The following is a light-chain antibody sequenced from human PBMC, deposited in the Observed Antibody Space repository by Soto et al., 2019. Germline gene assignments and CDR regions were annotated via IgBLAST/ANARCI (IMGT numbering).Light chain of an antibody. V-gene: IGKV3-15*01. CDR2: GVS. Sequence: EIVMTLSHHPLSLSPGERVTFSCRASQSINSKLAWYQHKPGQAPRLLVSGVSTGATGIPARFSGSGSGTEFTLTIISLQSEDYGVYYCQHYDQWPITVGGGTKVDIK. CDR1: QSINSK. CDR3: QHYDQWPIT. J-gene: IGKJ4*01.